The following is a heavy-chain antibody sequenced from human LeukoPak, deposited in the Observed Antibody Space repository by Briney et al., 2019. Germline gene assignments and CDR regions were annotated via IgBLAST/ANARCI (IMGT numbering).Heavy chain of an antibody. V-gene: IGHV1-8*01. Sequence: ASVTVSCKASGYTFTSYDINWVRQAPGQGLEWMGWMKPNSGDTGYAQKFQGRVTMTRNTSISTAYMELSRLRSEDTAVYYCARGPAESSSSDYWGQGTLVTVSS. CDR3: ARGPAESSSSDY. D-gene: IGHD6-13*01. CDR1: GYTFTSYD. CDR2: MKPNSGDT. J-gene: IGHJ4*02.